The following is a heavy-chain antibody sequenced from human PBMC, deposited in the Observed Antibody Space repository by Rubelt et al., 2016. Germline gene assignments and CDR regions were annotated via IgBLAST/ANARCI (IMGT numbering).Heavy chain of an antibody. CDR1: GGSFIGYY. CDR2: INHRGST. CDR3: VRIFDH. J-gene: IGHJ4*02. Sequence: QVQLQQWGAGLLKPSETLSLTCAVYGGSFIGYYWSWIRQPPGKGLEWIGEINHRGSTNYNPSLKSRVTISVDTSMNQFSLELTAVTAADTAVYYCVRIFDHWGQGTLVTVSS. V-gene: IGHV4-34*01.